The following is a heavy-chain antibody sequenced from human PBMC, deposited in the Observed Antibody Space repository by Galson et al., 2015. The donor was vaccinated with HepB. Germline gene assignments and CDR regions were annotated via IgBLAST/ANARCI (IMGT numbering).Heavy chain of an antibody. CDR3: TRIALSGSYWYFDY. D-gene: IGHD1-26*01. V-gene: IGHV3-48*01. CDR2: ISTTSDNK. J-gene: IGHJ4*02. Sequence: SLRLSCAAYGFTFSSYTMNWVRQAPGKGLEWISYISTTSDNKFSADSVKGRFIISRDNAKNLLYLQMNSLRAEDTAMYYCTRIALSGSYWYFDYWGQGSLVTVSS. CDR1: GFTFSSYT.